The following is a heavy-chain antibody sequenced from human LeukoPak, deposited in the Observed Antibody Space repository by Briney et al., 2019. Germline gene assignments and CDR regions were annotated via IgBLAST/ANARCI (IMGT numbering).Heavy chain of an antibody. CDR3: AKHVSSSRRYYYYMDV. CDR1: GFTFSSYA. J-gene: IGHJ6*03. CDR2: ISGSGGSK. D-gene: IGHD6-6*01. Sequence: GGSLRLSCAASGFTFSSYAMSWVRQAPGKGLEWVAAISGSGGSKYYADSVKGRFTISRDNSKNTLYLQMNSLRAEDTAVYYCAKHVSSSRRYYYYMDVWGKGTTVTVSS. V-gene: IGHV3-23*01.